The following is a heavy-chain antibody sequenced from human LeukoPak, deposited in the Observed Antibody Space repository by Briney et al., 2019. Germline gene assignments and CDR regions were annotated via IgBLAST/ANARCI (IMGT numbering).Heavy chain of an antibody. CDR1: GGSISSSSYY. Sequence: SETLSLTCTVSGGSISSSSYYWGWIRQPPGKGLEWIGSIYYSGSTYYNPSLKSRVTVSVDTSKNQFSLKLSSVTAADTAVYYCAREGYCSGGSCPINYWGQGALVTVSS. D-gene: IGHD2-15*01. J-gene: IGHJ4*02. V-gene: IGHV4-39*02. CDR2: IYYSGST. CDR3: AREGYCSGGSCPINY.